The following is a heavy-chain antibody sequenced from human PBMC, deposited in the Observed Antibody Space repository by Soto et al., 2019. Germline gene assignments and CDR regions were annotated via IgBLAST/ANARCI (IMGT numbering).Heavy chain of an antibody. J-gene: IGHJ4*02. CDR2: INPNSGGT. D-gene: IGHD2-21*01. CDR3: ARDLEGCGGDC. CDR1: GYTFTGYY. V-gene: IGHV1-2*02. Sequence: PGESLKISCKASGYTFTGYYMHWVRQAPGQGLEWMGWINPNSGGTNYAQKFQGRVTMTRDTSISTAYMELSRLRSDDTAVYYCARDLEGCGGDCFGQGTLVTVS.